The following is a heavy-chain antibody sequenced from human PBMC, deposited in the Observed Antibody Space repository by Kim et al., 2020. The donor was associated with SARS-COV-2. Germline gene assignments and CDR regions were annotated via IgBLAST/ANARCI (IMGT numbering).Heavy chain of an antibody. D-gene: IGHD3-10*01. CDR3: ARVMVRGDNGKYDAFDI. J-gene: IGHJ3*02. Sequence: FQGRVTITADESTSTAYMELSSLRSEDTAVYYCARVMVRGDNGKYDAFDIWGQGTMVTVSS. V-gene: IGHV1-69*01.